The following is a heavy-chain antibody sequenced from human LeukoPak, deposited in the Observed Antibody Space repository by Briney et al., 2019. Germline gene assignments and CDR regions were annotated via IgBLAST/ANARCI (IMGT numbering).Heavy chain of an antibody. CDR3: AREQRDYCGGDCYSGHFDY. V-gene: IGHV1-18*01. D-gene: IGHD2-21*02. Sequence: ASVKVSCKASGYTFASYGISWVRQAPGQGLEWMGWISAYNGNTNYAQKLQGRVTMTTDTSTSTAYMELRSLRSDDTAVYYCAREQRDYCGGDCYSGHFDYWGQGTLVTVSS. CDR2: ISAYNGNT. J-gene: IGHJ4*02. CDR1: GYTFASYG.